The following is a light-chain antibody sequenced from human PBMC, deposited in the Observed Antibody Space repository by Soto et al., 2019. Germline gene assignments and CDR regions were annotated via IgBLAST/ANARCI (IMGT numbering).Light chain of an antibody. J-gene: IGLJ3*02. CDR3: LLTFRGPWV. CDR2: DTS. CDR1: TGAVTSGHH. Sequence: QAVVTQEPSLTVSPGGTVTLTRASSTGAVTSGHHPYWFQQEPGQAPRILIFDTSNRHSWTPARFSGSLLGGQAALTLSGAQPEDEAEYYCLLTFRGPWVFGGGTTVTVL. V-gene: IGLV7-46*01.